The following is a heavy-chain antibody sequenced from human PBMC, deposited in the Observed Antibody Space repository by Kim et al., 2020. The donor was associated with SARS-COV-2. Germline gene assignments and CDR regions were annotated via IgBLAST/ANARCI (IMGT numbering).Heavy chain of an antibody. CDR3: AIKEAVTTHFDY. J-gene: IGHJ4*02. CDR2: ISAYNGNT. D-gene: IGHD4-17*01. Sequence: ASVKVSCKASGYTFTSYGISWVRQAPGQGLEWMGWISAYNGNTNYAQKLQGRVTMTTDTSTSTAYMELRSLRSDDTAVYYCAIKEAVTTHFDYWGQGTLVTVSS. CDR1: GYTFTSYG. V-gene: IGHV1-18*01.